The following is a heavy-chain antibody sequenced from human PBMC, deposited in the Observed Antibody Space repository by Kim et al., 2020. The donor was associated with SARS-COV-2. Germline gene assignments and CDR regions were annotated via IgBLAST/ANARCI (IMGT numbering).Heavy chain of an antibody. J-gene: IGHJ4*02. CDR2: ISGSGGST. CDR1: GFTFSSYA. D-gene: IGHD3-16*02. CDR3: AKDYYDYVWGSYRLFHYFDY. V-gene: IGHV3-23*01. Sequence: GGSLRLSCAASGFTFSSYAMSWVRQAPGKGLKWVSAISGSGGSTYYADSVKGRFTISRDNSKNTLYLQMNSLRAEDTAVYYCAKDYYDYVWGSYRLFHYFDYWGQGTLVTVSS.